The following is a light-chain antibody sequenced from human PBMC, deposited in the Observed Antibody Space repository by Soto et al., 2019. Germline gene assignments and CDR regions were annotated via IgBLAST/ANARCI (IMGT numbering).Light chain of an antibody. Sequence: IVLTQSPGTLSLSPGERATLSCRSSQTGNNNYLAWYQHKSGQAPRLLIYGVYTRASGIPDRFSGSGSGTEFTLTITRLEPEDSAVYYCQQYGDSPQTFGPGTKVAIK. CDR3: QQYGDSPQT. CDR1: QTGNNNY. J-gene: IGKJ1*01. V-gene: IGKV3-20*01. CDR2: GVY.